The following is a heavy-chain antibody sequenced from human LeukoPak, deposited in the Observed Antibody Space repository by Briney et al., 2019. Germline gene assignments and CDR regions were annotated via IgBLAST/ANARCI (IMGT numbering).Heavy chain of an antibody. V-gene: IGHV3-23*01. CDR3: AKNRPPLRYFDWLLDGDY. Sequence: PGGSLRLSCAASGFTFSSYAMSLVRQAPGKGLEWVSAISGSGGSTYYADSVKGRFTISRDNSKNTLYLQMNSLRAEDTAVYYCAKNRPPLRYFDWLLDGDYWGQGTLVTVSS. CDR2: ISGSGGST. CDR1: GFTFSSYA. D-gene: IGHD3-9*01. J-gene: IGHJ4*02.